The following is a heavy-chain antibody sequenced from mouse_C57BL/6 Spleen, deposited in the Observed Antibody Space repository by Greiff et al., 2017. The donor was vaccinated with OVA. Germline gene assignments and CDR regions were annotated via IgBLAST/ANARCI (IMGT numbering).Heavy chain of an antibody. CDR3: TTGITTVVADCYSMDY. V-gene: IGHV14-1*01. CDR2: IDPEDGDT. D-gene: IGHD1-1*01. CDR1: GFNIKDYY. Sequence: EVQLQQSGAELVRPGASVKLSCTASGFNIKDYYMHWVQQRPEQGLEWIGRIDPEDGDTEYAPKFQGKATMTADTSSNQAYLPLNSLTSEDTAVYYCTTGITTVVADCYSMDYWGQGTSVTVSS. J-gene: IGHJ4*01.